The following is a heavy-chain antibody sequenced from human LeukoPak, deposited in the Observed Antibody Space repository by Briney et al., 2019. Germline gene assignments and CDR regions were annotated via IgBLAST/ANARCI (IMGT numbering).Heavy chain of an antibody. J-gene: IGHJ2*01. D-gene: IGHD7-27*01. V-gene: IGHV1-2*02. Sequence: ASVKVSCKASGYTFTGYYMHWVRQAPGQGLEWMGWINPNSGGTNYAQKFQGRVTMTRDTSISTAYMELSRLRSDDTAVYYCARFGSNWGFRYFDLWGRGTLDTVSS. CDR2: INPNSGGT. CDR1: GYTFTGYY. CDR3: ARFGSNWGFRYFDL.